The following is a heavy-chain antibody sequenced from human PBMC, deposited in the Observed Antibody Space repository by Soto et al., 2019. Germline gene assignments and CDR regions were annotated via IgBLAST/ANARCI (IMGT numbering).Heavy chain of an antibody. D-gene: IGHD5-18*01. J-gene: IGHJ6*03. CDR2: IYYSGST. CDR1: GGSISSYY. Sequence: SETLSLTCTVSGGSISSYYWSWIRQPPGKGLEWIGYIYYSGSTNYNPSLKSRVTISVDTSKNQFSLKLSSVTAADTAVYYCARYGDTYSPEYYYYYMDVWGKGTTVTVSS. V-gene: IGHV4-59*08. CDR3: ARYGDTYSPEYYYYYMDV.